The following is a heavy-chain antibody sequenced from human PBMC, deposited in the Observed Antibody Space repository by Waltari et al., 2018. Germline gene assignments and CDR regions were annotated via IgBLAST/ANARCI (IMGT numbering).Heavy chain of an antibody. CDR3: ASLASI. D-gene: IGHD3-3*02. V-gene: IGHV3-21*02. CDR1: GFPFSISP. CDR2: ISVNSEYI. J-gene: IGHJ4*02. Sequence: EVQLVESGGGLVKPGGSLRLSCAASGFPFSISPMRWVRQAPGKGLEWVAFISVNSEYIFYADSVRGRFTISRDNAKNSLYLQMNSLTAEDTAVYYCASLASIWGQGTLVTVSS.